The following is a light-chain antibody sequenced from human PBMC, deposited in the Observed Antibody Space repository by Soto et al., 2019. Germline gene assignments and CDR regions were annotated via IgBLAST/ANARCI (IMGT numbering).Light chain of an antibody. Sequence: EIVLTQSPGTLSLSPGDRATLSCRASQSVSRSYLGWYQQKPGQAPRLLMYGASIRAAGVPDRFSGSGSGTEFTLTISRLEPEDFTVYYCHHYETLGQGTKGDIK. CDR2: GAS. V-gene: IGKV3-20*01. CDR3: HHYET. CDR1: QSVSRSY. J-gene: IGKJ1*01.